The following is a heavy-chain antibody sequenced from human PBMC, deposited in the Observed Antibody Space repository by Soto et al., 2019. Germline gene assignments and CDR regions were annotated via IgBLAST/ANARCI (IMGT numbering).Heavy chain of an antibody. V-gene: IGHV1-46*01. Sequence: QVQLVQSGAEVKKPGASVKLSCKASGYTFISYYIHWVRQAPAQGLEWMGIFNPTSGSRNYAQKFQGRVTLTMDTSTRTVYMELSSLRFDDTAVYYCAIDLAAGDYWGQGTLVTVSS. J-gene: IGHJ4*02. CDR2: FNPTSGSR. D-gene: IGHD6-13*01. CDR3: AIDLAAGDY. CDR1: GYTFISYY.